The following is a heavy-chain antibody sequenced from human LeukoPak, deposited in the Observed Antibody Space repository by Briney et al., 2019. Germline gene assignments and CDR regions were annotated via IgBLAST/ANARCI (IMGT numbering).Heavy chain of an antibody. CDR3: ARRTSAVSGGGFDY. D-gene: IGHD6-19*01. V-gene: IGHV4-39*01. J-gene: IGHJ4*02. CDR2: IYHNGIT. Sequence: SETLSLTCTVSGGSLSSSDSFWVWIRQPPGKGLEWIGSIYHNGITYSNPSLTGRVSISVDTSKDQFSLKLSSVTATDTAVYYCARRTSAVSGGGFDYWGQGTLVTVSS. CDR1: GGSLSSSDSF.